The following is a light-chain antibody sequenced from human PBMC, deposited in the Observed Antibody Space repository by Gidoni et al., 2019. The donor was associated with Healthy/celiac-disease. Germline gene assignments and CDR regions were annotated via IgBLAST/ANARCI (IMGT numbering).Light chain of an antibody. CDR3: QQYDNLPFT. CDR1: QDISNY. J-gene: IGKJ3*01. Sequence: DIQMTQSPSSLSASVGDRVTITCQASQDISNYLNWYQQKPGKAPKLLIYYASNLETGVPSRFSGSGSGTDFTFTISSQQPEDIATYYCQQYDNLPFTFGPGTKVDIK. CDR2: YAS. V-gene: IGKV1-33*01.